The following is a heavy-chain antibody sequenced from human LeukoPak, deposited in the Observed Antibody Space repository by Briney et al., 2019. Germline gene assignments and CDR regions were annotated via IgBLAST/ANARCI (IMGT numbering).Heavy chain of an antibody. D-gene: IGHD2-21*01. CDR1: GIIFSSYS. J-gene: IGHJ4*02. CDR2: ISGSGGST. Sequence: GGSLRLSCAVSGIIFSSYSMSWVRQAPGKGLEWVSAISGSGGSTYYADSVKGRFTISRDNSKNTLYLRMNSLRAEDTAVYYCAKWAQIDGAIFDSYWGQGTLVTVSS. V-gene: IGHV3-23*01. CDR3: AKWAQIDGAIFDSY.